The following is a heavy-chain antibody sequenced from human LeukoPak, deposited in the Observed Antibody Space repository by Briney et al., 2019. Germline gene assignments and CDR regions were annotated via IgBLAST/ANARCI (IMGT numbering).Heavy chain of an antibody. D-gene: IGHD2-15*01. J-gene: IGHJ4*02. CDR3: VRDYCSDVTCYSGY. CDR2: IKQDGSEK. CDR1: GFTFNNYW. V-gene: IGHV3-7*05. Sequence: PGGSLTLSCAASGFTFNNYWMSWVRQAPGKGLEWVANIKQDGSEKYYVDSVKGRFTISRDNAENSLYLQMNSLRAADTAVYYCVRDYCSDVTCYSGYWGQGILVTVSS.